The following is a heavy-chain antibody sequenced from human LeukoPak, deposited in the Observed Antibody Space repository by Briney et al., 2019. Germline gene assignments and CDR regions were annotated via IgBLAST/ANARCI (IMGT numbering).Heavy chain of an antibody. D-gene: IGHD6-19*01. CDR1: GFTVSTDY. J-gene: IGHJ4*02. Sequence: GGSLRLSCAASGFTVSTDYMSWIRQAPGKGLEWVSSIYRDGSTYYVDFAKGRFTISRDNPKNTLYLQMNSLRAEDTAVYYCVRSEQWTGYFDYWGQGTLVTVSS. V-gene: IGHV3-53*01. CDR2: IYRDGST. CDR3: VRSEQWTGYFDY.